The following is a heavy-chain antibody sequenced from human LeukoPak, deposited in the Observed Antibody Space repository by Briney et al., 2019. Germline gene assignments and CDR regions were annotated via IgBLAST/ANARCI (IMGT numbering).Heavy chain of an antibody. V-gene: IGHV3-30*03. J-gene: IGHJ3*02. CDR1: GFTLSSYG. CDR2: ISYVGSNK. D-gene: IGHD2-15*01. CDR3: ARSVAPDAFDI. Sequence: GGSLRLSCAASGFTLSSYGMHWVRQAPGKGLEWVAIISYVGSNKDYADSVKGRFTISRDNAKNSLYLQMNSLRAEDTAVYYCARSVAPDAFDIWGQGTMVTVSS.